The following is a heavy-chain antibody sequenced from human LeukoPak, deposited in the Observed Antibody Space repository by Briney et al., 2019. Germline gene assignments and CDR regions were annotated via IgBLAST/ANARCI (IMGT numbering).Heavy chain of an antibody. CDR2: ISWNSGSI. J-gene: IGHJ1*01. V-gene: IGHV3-9*01. D-gene: IGHD2-2*01. CDR1: GFNFDDYA. CDR3: ARDRNDQGFLQH. Sequence: GGSLRLSCAASGFNFDDYAMHWVRQPPGKGLEWVSGISWNSGSIGYVDSVEGRFTISRDNAKNSLYLQMNSLRADDTAVFYCARDRNDQGFLQHWGQGTLVTVSS.